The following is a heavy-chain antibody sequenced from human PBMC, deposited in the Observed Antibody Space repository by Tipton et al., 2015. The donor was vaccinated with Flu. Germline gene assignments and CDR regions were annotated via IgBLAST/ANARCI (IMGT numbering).Heavy chain of an antibody. CDR3: AREGGYCNSATCYKYFQH. CDR2: INGDGTT. J-gene: IGHJ1*01. Sequence: SLRLSCTASGFTFSTYWMHWVRQAPGKGLEWVSRINGDGTTTYADSVKGRFTMSRDNAKDTLYLQMNSLRADDTAVYYCAREGGYCNSATCYKYFQHWGQGTLVTVYS. CDR1: GFTFSTYW. D-gene: IGHD2-2*02. V-gene: IGHV3-74*01.